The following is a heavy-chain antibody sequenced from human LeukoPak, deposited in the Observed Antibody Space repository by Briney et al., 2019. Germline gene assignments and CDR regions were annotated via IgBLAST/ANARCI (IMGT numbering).Heavy chain of an antibody. D-gene: IGHD4-17*01. CDR2: ISYDGSNK. Sequence: GRSLRLSCAASGFTFSSYGMHWVRQAPGKGLEWVAVISYDGSNKYYTDSVKGRFTISRDNAKNSLYLQMNSLRAEDTAVYYCARRTTANLDYWGQGTLVTVSS. J-gene: IGHJ4*02. CDR1: GFTFSSYG. CDR3: ARRTTANLDY. V-gene: IGHV3-30*03.